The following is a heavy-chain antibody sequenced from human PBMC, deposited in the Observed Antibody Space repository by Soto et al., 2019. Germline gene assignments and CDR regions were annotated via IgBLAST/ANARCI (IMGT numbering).Heavy chain of an antibody. CDR3: ARASIHGSSWYFWFDP. J-gene: IGHJ5*01. Sequence: QVQLVQSGAEVRKPGSSVKVSCKASGGTFSRYAINWVRQAPGQGLEWMGRIIPMFVTTNYAQKFKGRVTITSNESTSNVYMELNTLRSEDAAVYYCARASIHGSSWYFWFDPWCQGTLVTVSS. CDR1: GGTFSRYA. CDR2: IIPMFVTT. D-gene: IGHD6-13*01. V-gene: IGHV1-69*01.